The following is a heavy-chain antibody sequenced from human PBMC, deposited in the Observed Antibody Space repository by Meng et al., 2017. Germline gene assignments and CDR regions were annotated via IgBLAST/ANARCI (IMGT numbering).Heavy chain of an antibody. CDR2: IYYSGST. J-gene: IGHJ2*01. CDR3: ARVHYYDSSGYNNWYFDL. Sequence: QVQLQGPGPGLVKPSQTPSLTCTASGGSISSGGYYWSWIRQHPGKGLEWIGYIYYSGSTYYNPSLKSLVTISVDTSKNQFSLKLSSVTAADTAVYYCARVHYYDSSGYNNWYFDLWGRGTLVTVSS. V-gene: IGHV4-31*01. CDR1: GGSISSGGYY. D-gene: IGHD3-22*01.